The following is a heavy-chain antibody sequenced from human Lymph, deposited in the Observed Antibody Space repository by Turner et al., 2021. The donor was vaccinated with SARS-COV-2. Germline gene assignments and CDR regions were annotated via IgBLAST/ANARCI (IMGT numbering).Heavy chain of an antibody. V-gene: IGHV1-18*01. Sequence: QVQLVQSGAEVKKPGASVKLSCKVSGYTFTSYGISWVRQAPGQGLEWRGWISVYNGNTNYAQKLQGRVTMTTDTSTSTAYMELRSLRSDDTAVYYCARFTASIEVTGRYFDYWGQGTLVTVSS. J-gene: IGHJ4*02. CDR1: GYTFTSYG. D-gene: IGHD6-19*01. CDR2: ISVYNGNT. CDR3: ARFTASIEVTGRYFDY.